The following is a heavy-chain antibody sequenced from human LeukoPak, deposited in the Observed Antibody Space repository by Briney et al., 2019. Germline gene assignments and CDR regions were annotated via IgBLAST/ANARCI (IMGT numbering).Heavy chain of an antibody. V-gene: IGHV3-30*02. CDR3: AKAPGTIFGVVYTIDY. Sequence: GGSLRLSCAASGFTFSSYGVHWVRQAPGKGLEWLAFIRYDGVNKYHADSVKGRFTISRDNSKNTLYLQMNSLRVEDTAIYYCAKAPGTIFGVVYTIDYWGQGTLVTVSS. J-gene: IGHJ4*02. D-gene: IGHD3-3*01. CDR2: IRYDGVNK. CDR1: GFTFSSYG.